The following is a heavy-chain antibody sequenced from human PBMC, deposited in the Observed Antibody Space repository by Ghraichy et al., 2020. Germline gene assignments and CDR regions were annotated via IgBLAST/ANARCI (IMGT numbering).Heavy chain of an antibody. V-gene: IGHV1-8*01. D-gene: IGHD1-26*01. CDR1: GYTFTSYD. Sequence: ASVKVSCKASGYTFTSYDINWVRQATGQGLEWMGWMNPNSGNTGYAQKFQGRVTMTRNTSISTAYMELSSLRSEDTAVYYCARIVGATGYYGMDVWGQGTTVTVSS. CDR2: MNPNSGNT. CDR3: ARIVGATGYYGMDV. J-gene: IGHJ6*02.